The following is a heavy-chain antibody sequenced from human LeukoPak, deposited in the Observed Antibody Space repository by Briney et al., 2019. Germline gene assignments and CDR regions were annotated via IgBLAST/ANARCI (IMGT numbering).Heavy chain of an antibody. V-gene: IGHV3-30-3*01. D-gene: IGHD5-12*01. J-gene: IGHJ4*02. Sequence: GGSLRLSCAASGFTFSSYAMHWVRQAPGKGLEWVAVILYDGGNVHYADSVRGRFTISRDNPKNTLWLQMNSLTTDDTAVYYCARGEFSGLDYWGQGTLVTVSP. CDR2: ILYDGGNV. CDR3: ARGEFSGLDY. CDR1: GFTFSSYA.